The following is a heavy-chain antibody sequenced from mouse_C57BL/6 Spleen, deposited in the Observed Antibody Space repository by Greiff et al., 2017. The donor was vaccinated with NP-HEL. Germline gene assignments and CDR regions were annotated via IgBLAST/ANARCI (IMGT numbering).Heavy chain of an antibody. CDR3: ARGSYYDYDQFAY. CDR1: GYTFTDYN. Sequence: EVKLQQSGPELVKPGASVKMSCKASGYTFTDYNMHWVKQSHGKSLEWIGYINPNNGGTSYNQKFKGKATLTVNKSSSTAYMELRSLTSEDSAVYYCARGSYYDYDQFAYWGQGTLVTVSA. V-gene: IGHV1-22*01. CDR2: INPNNGGT. D-gene: IGHD2-4*01. J-gene: IGHJ3*01.